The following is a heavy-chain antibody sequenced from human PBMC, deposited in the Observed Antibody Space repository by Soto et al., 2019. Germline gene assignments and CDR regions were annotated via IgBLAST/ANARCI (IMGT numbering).Heavy chain of an antibody. CDR1: GFTFSSYG. CDR2: ISYDGSNK. V-gene: IGHV3-30*18. D-gene: IGHD6-19*01. Sequence: QVQLVESGGGVVQPGRSLRLSCAASGFTFSSYGMHWVRQAPGKGLEWVAVISYDGSNKYYADSVKGRFTISRDNSKNTLYLQMNSLRAKETAVYYCAKIGVAVAGSIDYWGQGTLVTVSS. J-gene: IGHJ4*02. CDR3: AKIGVAVAGSIDY.